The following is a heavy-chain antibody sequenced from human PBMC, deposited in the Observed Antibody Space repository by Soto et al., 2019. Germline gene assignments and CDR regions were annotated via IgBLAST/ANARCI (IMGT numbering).Heavy chain of an antibody. CDR3: ARSIVVVTALDY. CDR1: GGSISSSSYY. D-gene: IGHD2-21*02. Sequence: SETLSLTCTVSGGSISSSSYYWGWIRQPPGKGLEWIGSIFYSGSTYYNPSLKSRVTISVDTSKNQFSLKLSSVTAADTAVYYCARSIVVVTALDYWGQGTLVTVSS. V-gene: IGHV4-39*01. J-gene: IGHJ4*02. CDR2: IFYSGST.